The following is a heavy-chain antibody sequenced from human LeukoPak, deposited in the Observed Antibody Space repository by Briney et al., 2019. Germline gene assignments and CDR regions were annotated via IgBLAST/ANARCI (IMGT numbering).Heavy chain of an antibody. CDR2: INTFGTTA. Sequence: GGSLRLSCAVSGFTFSSYWMNWVRQVPGKGLVWVSHINTFGTTATYADSVKGRFTISRDNANNTLYLQMNSLRAEDTAVYYCARGGGYSGYDWGDYWGQGTLVTVSS. CDR3: ARGGGYSGYDWGDY. D-gene: IGHD5-12*01. V-gene: IGHV3-74*01. J-gene: IGHJ4*02. CDR1: GFTFSSYW.